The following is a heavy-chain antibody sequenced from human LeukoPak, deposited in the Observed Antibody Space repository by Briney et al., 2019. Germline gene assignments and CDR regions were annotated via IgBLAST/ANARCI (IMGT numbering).Heavy chain of an antibody. Sequence: ASVKVSCRASGYTFTGYYMHWVRQAPGQGLEWMGWINPNSGDTNYAQKFQGRVTMTRDTSISTAYMELSRLRSDDTAVYYCARAGGNDYGDYGYWGQGTLVTVSS. CDR3: ARAGGNDYGDYGY. J-gene: IGHJ4*02. D-gene: IGHD4-17*01. CDR1: GYTFTGYY. CDR2: INPNSGDT. V-gene: IGHV1-2*02.